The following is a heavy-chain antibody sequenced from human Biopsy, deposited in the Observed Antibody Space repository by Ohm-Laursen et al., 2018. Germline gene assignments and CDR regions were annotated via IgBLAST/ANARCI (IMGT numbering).Heavy chain of an antibody. Sequence: SLRLSCSASGFIFSDGMTWVRQAPGQWLEGVSSITTDSGRIFYADSVRGRFTISRDNSKNTLYLQMNSLRAEDTAEYYCARHLRYNDYWGQGTLVTVSS. CDR2: ITTDSGRI. D-gene: IGHD3-9*01. CDR3: ARHLRYNDY. J-gene: IGHJ4*02. V-gene: IGHV3-23*01. CDR1: GFIFSDG.